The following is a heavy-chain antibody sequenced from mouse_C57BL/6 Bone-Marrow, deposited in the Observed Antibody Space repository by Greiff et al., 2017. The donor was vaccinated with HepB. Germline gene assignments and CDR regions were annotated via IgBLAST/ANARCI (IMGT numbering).Heavy chain of an antibody. CDR1: GFTFSSYG. J-gene: IGHJ2*01. Sequence: EVHLVESGGDLVKPGGSLKLSCAASGFTFSSYGMSWVRQTPDKRLEWVATISSGGSYTYYPDSVKGRFTISRDNAKNTLYLQMSSLKSEDTAMYYCARPTVVAYYFDYWGQGTTLTVSA. D-gene: IGHD1-1*01. CDR2: ISSGGSYT. V-gene: IGHV5-6*01. CDR3: ARPTVVAYYFDY.